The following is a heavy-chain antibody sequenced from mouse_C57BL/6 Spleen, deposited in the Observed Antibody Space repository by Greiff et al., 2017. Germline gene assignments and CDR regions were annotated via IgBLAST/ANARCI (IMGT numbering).Heavy chain of an antibody. V-gene: IGHV1-82*01. Sequence: VQLQQSGPELVKPGASVKISCKASGYAFSSSWMNWVKQRPGKGLEWIGRIYPGDGDTNYNGKFKGKATLTADKSSSTAYLQLSSLTSEDSAVYFCARGLRYYWYFDVWGTGTTVTVSS. CDR3: ARGLRYYWYFDV. J-gene: IGHJ1*03. D-gene: IGHD2-14*01. CDR1: GYAFSSSW. CDR2: IYPGDGDT.